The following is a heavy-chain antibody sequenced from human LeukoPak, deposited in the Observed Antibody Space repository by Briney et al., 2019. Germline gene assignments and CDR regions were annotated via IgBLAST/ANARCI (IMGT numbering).Heavy chain of an antibody. CDR1: GGSISSSSDN. Sequence: SETLSLTSTLSGGSISSSSDNWGWIRQPPGKGLEWIGSIYYSGSTYYNPSLKSRVTISVDTSKNQFSLKLSSVTAADTAVYYCASYDNSGYYFLDLWREGTLVTVSS. CDR2: IYYSGST. D-gene: IGHD3-22*01. CDR3: ASYDNSGYYFLDL. V-gene: IGHV4-39*01. J-gene: IGHJ4*02.